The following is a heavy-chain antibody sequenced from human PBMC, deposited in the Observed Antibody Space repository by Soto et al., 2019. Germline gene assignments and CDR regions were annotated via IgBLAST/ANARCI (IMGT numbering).Heavy chain of an antibody. V-gene: IGHV4-31*03. J-gene: IGHJ4*02. CDR2: VDYTGSA. Sequence: QVQLQESGPGLVKPSQTLSLTCTVYGASMNSVAFYWNWVRQHPEKGLEWIGYVDYTGSAYYNPSLQRRAAIAIGTYTNQVALKLNSVTAADTAVYYCARSIGTRPYFDYWGQGSLVTVSS. CDR3: ARSIGTRPYFDY. CDR1: GASMNSVAFY. D-gene: IGHD6-6*01.